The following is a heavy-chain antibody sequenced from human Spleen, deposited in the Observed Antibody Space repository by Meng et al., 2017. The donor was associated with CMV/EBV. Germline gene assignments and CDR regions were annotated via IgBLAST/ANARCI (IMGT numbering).Heavy chain of an antibody. J-gene: IGHJ4*02. D-gene: IGHD4-17*01. CDR3: ARAGAAVTTNFDF. Sequence: QIQLVQSGPGLRRPGASVKVSCKASGYKFGIYGITWVRQAPGQGLEWVGWVGAENGETNYGQKFQGRVTVTADTFTKTAYMEMRSLRSDDSAIYYCARAGAAVTTNFDFWGQGTLVTVSS. V-gene: IGHV1-18*01. CDR2: VGAENGET. CDR1: GYKFGIYG.